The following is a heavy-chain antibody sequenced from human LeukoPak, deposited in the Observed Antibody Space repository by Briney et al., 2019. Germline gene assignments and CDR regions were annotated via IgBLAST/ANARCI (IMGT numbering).Heavy chain of an antibody. V-gene: IGHV3-15*01. Sequence: GGSLRLSCEASGITISSAWMSWVRQPPGKGLEYVGRIKSESDGGTTDHAAPVKGRFTTSRDDSKNTLYLQMNSLTIEDTAVYYCTTPPDWGQGTLVTVSP. CDR3: TTPPD. CDR2: IKSESDGGTT. CDR1: GITISSAW. J-gene: IGHJ4*02.